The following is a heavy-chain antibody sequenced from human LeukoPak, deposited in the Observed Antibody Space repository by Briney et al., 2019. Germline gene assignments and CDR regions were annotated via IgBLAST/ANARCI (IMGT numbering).Heavy chain of an antibody. CDR1: GGSISSSSYY. V-gene: IGHV4-39*01. CDR3: ASSTYYDYVYAFDI. Sequence: SETLSLTCTVSGGSISSSSYYWGWIRQPPGKGLEWIGSIYYSGSTYYNPSLKNRVTISVDTSKNQFSLKLSSVTAADTAVYYCASSTYYDYVYAFDIWGQGTMVTVSS. CDR2: IYYSGST. D-gene: IGHD3-16*01. J-gene: IGHJ3*02.